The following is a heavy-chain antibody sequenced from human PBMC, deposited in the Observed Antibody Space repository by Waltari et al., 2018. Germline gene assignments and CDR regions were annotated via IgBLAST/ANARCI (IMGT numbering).Heavy chain of an antibody. J-gene: IGHJ4*02. CDR2: NHYSGRT. D-gene: IGHD2-15*01. CDR1: GGSISIYY. Sequence: QVQLQESGPGLVKPSETLSLTCTVSGGSISIYYWSWIRQPPGKGLEWIGYNHYSGRTNYNPALKGRVTISVDTAKNQFSLKLSSVTAADTAGDYCARGGVADDYWGQGTLVTVSS. V-gene: IGHV4-59*01. CDR3: ARGGVADDY.